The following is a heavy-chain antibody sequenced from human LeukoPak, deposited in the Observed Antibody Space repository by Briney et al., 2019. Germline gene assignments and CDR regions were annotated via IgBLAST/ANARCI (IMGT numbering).Heavy chain of an antibody. CDR1: GFTFSNYI. CDR3: GGGRKGAWFPNY. J-gene: IGHJ4*02. D-gene: IGHD3-16*01. CDR2: ISGSSVTT. V-gene: IGHV3-23*01. Sequence: HPGESLRLSCAASGFTFSNYIMSWVRQAPGKGLEWVSSISGSSVTTSYADSLKGRFSISRDNSKNTLYLQMNSLRAEDTAVYYCGGGRKGAWFPNYWGQGTLVTVAS.